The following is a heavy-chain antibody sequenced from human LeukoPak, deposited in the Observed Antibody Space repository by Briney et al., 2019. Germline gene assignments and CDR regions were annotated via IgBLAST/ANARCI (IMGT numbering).Heavy chain of an antibody. CDR3: AKHQGNQLELFYY. Sequence: GGSLKISCKGSGYSFTSYCIGWVRQMPGKGLEWMGIIYPGDSDTRYSPSFQGQATISADKSISTAYLQWSSLKASATAMYSCAKHQGNQLELFYYWGQGTPVTVSS. CDR1: GYSFTSYC. V-gene: IGHV5-51*01. CDR2: IYPGDSDT. J-gene: IGHJ4*02. D-gene: IGHD2-2*01.